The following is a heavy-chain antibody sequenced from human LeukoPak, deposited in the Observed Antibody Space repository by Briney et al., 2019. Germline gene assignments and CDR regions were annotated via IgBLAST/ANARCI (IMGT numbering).Heavy chain of an antibody. CDR2: ISSSSSTI. J-gene: IGHJ6*03. V-gene: IGHV3-48*01. Sequence: GGSLRLSCAASGFTFSSYSMNWVRQAPGKGLEWVSYISSSSSTIYYADSVKGRFTISRDNSKNTLYLQMNSLRAEDTAVYYCAKHPSAHRVYYYYYYMDVWGKGTTVTVSS. CDR1: GFTFSSYS. CDR3: AKHPSAHRVYYYYYYMDV.